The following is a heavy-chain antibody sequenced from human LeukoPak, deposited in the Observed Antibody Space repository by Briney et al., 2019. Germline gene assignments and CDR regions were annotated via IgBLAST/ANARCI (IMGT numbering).Heavy chain of an antibody. D-gene: IGHD4-17*01. V-gene: IGHV1-18*04. J-gene: IGHJ4*02. Sequence: GASVKVSCKASGYTFTGYYMHWVRQAPGQGLEWMGWISAYNGNTNYAQKLQGRVTMTTDTSTSTAYMELRSLRSDDTAVYYCARDGAPSGDYGFDYWGQGTLVTVSS. CDR1: GYTFTGYY. CDR3: ARDGAPSGDYGFDY. CDR2: ISAYNGNT.